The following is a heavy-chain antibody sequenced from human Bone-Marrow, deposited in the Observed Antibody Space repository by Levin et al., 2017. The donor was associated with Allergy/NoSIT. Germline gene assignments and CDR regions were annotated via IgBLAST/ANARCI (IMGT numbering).Heavy chain of an antibody. V-gene: IGHV1-69*01. CDR2: IIPIFGTA. CDR1: GGTFSSYA. J-gene: IGHJ3*02. D-gene: IGHD3-10*01. CDR3: ARARALLWFGEMSPLGGFDI. Sequence: PGESLKISCKASGGTFSSYAISWVRQAPGQGLEWMGGIIPIFGTANYAQKFQGRVTITADESTSTAYMELSSLRSEDTAVYYCARARALLWFGEMSPLGGFDIWGQGTMVTVSS.